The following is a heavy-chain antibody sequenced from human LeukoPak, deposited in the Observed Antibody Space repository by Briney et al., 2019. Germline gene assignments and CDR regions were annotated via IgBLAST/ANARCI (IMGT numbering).Heavy chain of an antibody. CDR3: ARVEITMVRGVTLGHYYYYMDV. V-gene: IGHV4-61*02. J-gene: IGHJ6*03. CDR1: GGSISSGSYY. CDR2: IYTSGST. Sequence: SQTLSLTCTVSGGSISSGSYYWSWIRQPVGKGLEWIGRIYTSGSTNYNPSLKSRVTISADTSKNQFSLKLSSVTAADTAVYYCARVEITMVRGVTLGHYYYYMDVWGKGTTVTVSS. D-gene: IGHD3-10*01.